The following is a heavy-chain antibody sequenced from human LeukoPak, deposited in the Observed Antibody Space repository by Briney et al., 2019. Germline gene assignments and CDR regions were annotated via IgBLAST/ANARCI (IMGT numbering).Heavy chain of an antibody. Sequence: SETLSLTCTVSGGSLSIYYWSWIRQPPGKGLEWIGYIYYSGSTKYNPPLKSRVNISVDASKNQFSLKLSSVTAADTAVYYCARTPLGLYYYMDVWGKGTTVTVSS. CDR3: ARTPLGLYYYMDV. CDR2: IYYSGST. CDR1: GGSLSIYY. V-gene: IGHV4-59*01. J-gene: IGHJ6*03. D-gene: IGHD3-16*01.